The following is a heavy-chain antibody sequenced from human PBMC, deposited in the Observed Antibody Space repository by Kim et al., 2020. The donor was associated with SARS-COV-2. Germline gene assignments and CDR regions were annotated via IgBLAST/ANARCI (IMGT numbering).Heavy chain of an antibody. CDR2: ISNSGGTT. V-gene: IGHV3-23*01. CDR3: AKDLGGYYDILGGSDY. D-gene: IGHD3-9*01. J-gene: IGHJ4*02. CDR1: GFTFINYA. Sequence: GGSLRLSCAASGFTFINYAMTWVRQAPGKGLEWVSSISNSGGTTYYADSVKGRFTISRDNSKNTLYLQMNSLRGEETAIYYCAKDLGGYYDILGGSDYWGQGTLVTVSS.